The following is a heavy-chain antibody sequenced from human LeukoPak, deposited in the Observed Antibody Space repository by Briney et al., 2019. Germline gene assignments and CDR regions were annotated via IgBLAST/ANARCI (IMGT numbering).Heavy chain of an antibody. CDR3: ARDLTGAVFHF. J-gene: IGHJ4*02. CDR1: GFTFSSYW. Sequence: PGGSLRLSCAASGFTFSSYWMHWVRQAPGKGLVCVSRITSDGSRTSYAHSVRGRFTISRDNAKNTVYLQMNSLRPEDTAVYYCARDLTGAVFHFWGQGTLVTVSS. CDR2: ITSDGSRT. D-gene: IGHD1-26*01. V-gene: IGHV3-74*01.